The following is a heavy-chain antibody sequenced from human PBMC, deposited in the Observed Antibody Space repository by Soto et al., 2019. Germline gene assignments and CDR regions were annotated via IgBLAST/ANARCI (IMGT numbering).Heavy chain of an antibody. D-gene: IGHD2-2*01. CDR1: GFTFSSYS. Sequence: GGSLRLSCTASGFTFSSYSMNWVRQAPGKGLEWVSYISSSSSTIYYADSVKGRFTISRDNAKNSLYLQMNSLRDEDTAVYYCASDIVVAPAALLSYYYGMDVWGQGTTVTVSS. V-gene: IGHV3-48*02. CDR3: ASDIVVAPAALLSYYYGMDV. J-gene: IGHJ6*02. CDR2: ISSSSSTI.